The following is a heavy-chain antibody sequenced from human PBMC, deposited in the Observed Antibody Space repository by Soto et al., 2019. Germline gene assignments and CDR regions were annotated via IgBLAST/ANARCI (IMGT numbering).Heavy chain of an antibody. J-gene: IGHJ6*02. D-gene: IGHD3-9*01. CDR1: GGSISSSSYY. V-gene: IGHV4-39*01. CDR2: IYYSGST. CDR3: ANDSGYYDILTGYLNHYGMDV. Sequence: PSETLSLTCTVSGGSISSSSYYWGWIRQPPGKGLEWIGSIYYSGSTYYNPSLKSQVTISVDTSKNQFSLKLSSVTAADTAVYYCANDSGYYDILTGYLNHYGMDVWGQGTTVTVSS.